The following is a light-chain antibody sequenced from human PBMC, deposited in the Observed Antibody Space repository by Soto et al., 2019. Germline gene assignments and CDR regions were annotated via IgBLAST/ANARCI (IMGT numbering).Light chain of an antibody. CDR1: SSNIQSNS. CDR2: DSN. CDR3: GSWDNSLSAVV. V-gene: IGLV1-51*01. J-gene: IGLJ3*02. Sequence: QSVLTQPPSVSAAPGQKVTISCSGSSSNIQSNSVFWYQHLPGTAPKLLIYDSNQRPTAIPDRFFGSNSGTSATLDITGSQTGDEADYYCGSWDNSLSAVVFGGGTKVTVL.